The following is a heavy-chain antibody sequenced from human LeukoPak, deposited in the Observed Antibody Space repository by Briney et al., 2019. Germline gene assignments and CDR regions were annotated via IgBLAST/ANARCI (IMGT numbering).Heavy chain of an antibody. CDR3: ATGGFRNPPVDY. CDR2: ISYDGSNK. J-gene: IGHJ4*02. V-gene: IGHV3-30*01. CDR1: GFIFSSYP. Sequence: GRSLRLSCAASGFIFSSYPMHWVRQAPGKGLEWVTVISYDGSNKYYAGSVKGRFTISRDNSKNTLYLQMNSRRAEDTAVYYCATGGFRNPPVDYWGQETLVTVSS. D-gene: IGHD3-16*01.